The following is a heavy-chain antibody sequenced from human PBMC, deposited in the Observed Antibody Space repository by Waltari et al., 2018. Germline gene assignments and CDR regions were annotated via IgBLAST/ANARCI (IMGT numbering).Heavy chain of an antibody. CDR1: NFTFGRYS. CDR2: ISDSSTYI. Sequence: QLVESGGGLVKPGGSLRLSCSASNFTFGRYSLNWVRQAPGKGLEWVASISDSSTYIYYADSVKGRFTISRNNAQNSLYLQMSGLRAEDTAVYYCARDQHLQYTYYYGMDVWGQGTTVTVSS. D-gene: IGHD5-18*01. CDR3: ARDQHLQYTYYYGMDV. J-gene: IGHJ6*02. V-gene: IGHV3-21*02.